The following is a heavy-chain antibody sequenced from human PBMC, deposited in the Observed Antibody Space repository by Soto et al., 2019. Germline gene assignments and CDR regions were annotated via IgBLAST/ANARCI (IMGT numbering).Heavy chain of an antibody. CDR3: ARGLISGYYLYDAFDI. CDR2: IYHSGST. CDR1: GGSIISGGYS. Sequence: PSETLSHTCAVSGGSIISGGYSWSWIRKPPGKGLEWIGYIYHSGSTNYNPSLKSRVTISVDTSKNQFSLKLSSVTAADTAVYYCARGLISGYYLYDAFDIWGQGTMVTVSS. V-gene: IGHV4-30-2*01. D-gene: IGHD3-22*01. J-gene: IGHJ3*02.